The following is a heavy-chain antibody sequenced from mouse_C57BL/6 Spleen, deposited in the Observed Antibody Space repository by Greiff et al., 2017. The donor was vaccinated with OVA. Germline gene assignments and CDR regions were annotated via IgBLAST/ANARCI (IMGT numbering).Heavy chain of an antibody. J-gene: IGHJ4*01. V-gene: IGHV5-9*01. D-gene: IGHD2-4*01. CDR2: ISGGGGNT. CDR3: ARHPIYYDYDNYYAMDY. Sequence: EVQLVESGGGLVKPGGSLKLSCAASGFTFSSYTMSWVRQTPEKRLEWVATISGGGGNTYYPDSVKGRFTISRDNAKNTLYLQMSSLRSEDTALYYCARHPIYYDYDNYYAMDYWGQGTSVTVSS. CDR1: GFTFSSYT.